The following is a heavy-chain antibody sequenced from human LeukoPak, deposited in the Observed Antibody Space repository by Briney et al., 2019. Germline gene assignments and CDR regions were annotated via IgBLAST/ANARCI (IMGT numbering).Heavy chain of an antibody. J-gene: IGHJ4*02. CDR3: ARERGRYCTGGNCPFDY. Sequence: SVKVSSRTSGGSLSRYAISWVRQAPGQGLEWMGGIIPIVGAAKYAQKFQGRVTITTDESMSTVYMELSSLRSDDTAVYYCARERGRYCTGGNCPFDYWGQGTLVAVSS. D-gene: IGHD2-15*01. V-gene: IGHV1-69*05. CDR1: GGSLSRYA. CDR2: IIPIVGAA.